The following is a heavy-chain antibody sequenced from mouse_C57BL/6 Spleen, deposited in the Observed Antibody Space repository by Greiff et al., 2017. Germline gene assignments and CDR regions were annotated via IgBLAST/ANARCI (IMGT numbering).Heavy chain of an antibody. CDR1: GFNIKDYY. CDR3: ASPPEYFDV. J-gene: IGHJ1*03. Sequence: EVQLQQSGAELVKPGASVKLSCTASGFNIKDYYMHWVKQRTEQGLEWIGRIDPEDGETKYAPKFPGKATITAETSSITAYLQLSSLTSEETSVYYCASPPEYFDVWGTGTTVTVSS. CDR2: IDPEDGET. V-gene: IGHV14-2*01.